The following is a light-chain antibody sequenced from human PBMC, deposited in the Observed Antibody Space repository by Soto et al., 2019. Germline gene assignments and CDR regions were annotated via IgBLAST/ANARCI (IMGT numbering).Light chain of an antibody. CDR2: DVS. Sequence: QSALTQPRSVSGSPGQSVTISCTGTSSDVGGYNYVSWYQQHPGKAPKLMIYDVSKRPSGVPDRFSGSKSGNTASLTISGLQAEDEADYYCCSYAGSYTYVVFGGGTKXPV. CDR1: SSDVGGYNY. V-gene: IGLV2-11*01. CDR3: CSYAGSYTYVV. J-gene: IGLJ2*01.